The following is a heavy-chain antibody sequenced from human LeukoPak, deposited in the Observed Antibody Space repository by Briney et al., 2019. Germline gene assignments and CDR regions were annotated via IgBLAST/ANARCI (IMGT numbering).Heavy chain of an antibody. CDR1: GATFSTYG. CDR2: IIPILDIA. Sequence: SVKVSCKASGATFSTYGISWVRQAPGRGLEWMGRIIPILDIANYAQEFQGRVTITADKSTSTGFMELRSLTSDDTAVYFCVRDDPVYPYDSWGQGTLVTVSS. D-gene: IGHD2-8*01. CDR3: VRDDPVYPYDS. V-gene: IGHV1-69*04. J-gene: IGHJ4*02.